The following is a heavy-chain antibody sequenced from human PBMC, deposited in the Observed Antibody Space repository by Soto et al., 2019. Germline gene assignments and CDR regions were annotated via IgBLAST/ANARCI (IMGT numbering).Heavy chain of an antibody. CDR2: INHRGST. CDR3: AHPGVGFYDAFDI. V-gene: IGHV4-34*01. Sequence: QVQLQQWGAGLLKPSETLSLTCAVYGGSFSGYYWSWIRQPPGKGLEWIGEINHRGSTNYNPSLKSRVTISVDTSKNRFSLKLSSVTASDTAVYYCAHPGVGFYDAFDIWGQGTMVTVSS. J-gene: IGHJ3*02. CDR1: GGSFSGYY. D-gene: IGHD1-26*01.